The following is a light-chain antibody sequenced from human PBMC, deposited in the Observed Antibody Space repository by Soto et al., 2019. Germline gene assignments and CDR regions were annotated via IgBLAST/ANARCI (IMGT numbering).Light chain of an antibody. CDR1: QSVSSSY. CDR3: QQSRA. Sequence: EIVLTQSPGTLSLSPGERATLSCRASQSVSSSYLAWYQQKPGQAPRLLIYGASSRATGIPDRLSGSGSGTDFTLTISRLEPEDFAVYYCQQSRAFGGGTKV. V-gene: IGKV3-20*01. J-gene: IGKJ4*01. CDR2: GAS.